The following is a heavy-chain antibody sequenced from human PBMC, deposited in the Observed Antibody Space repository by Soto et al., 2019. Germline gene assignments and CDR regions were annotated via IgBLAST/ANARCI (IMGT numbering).Heavy chain of an antibody. CDR2: ISGSDGST. CDR3: AKDTKPCVAYFVY. Sequence: PGGSLRLSCAASGFTFSRYAMSWVRQAPGKGLEWVSAISGSDGSTYYADSVKGRFTISRDSSKNTLCLQMNSLRGDDTAAYYFAKDTKPCVAYFVYWGQGTLVTVSS. V-gene: IGHV3-23*01. CDR1: GFTFSRYA. J-gene: IGHJ4*01. D-gene: IGHD2-21*01.